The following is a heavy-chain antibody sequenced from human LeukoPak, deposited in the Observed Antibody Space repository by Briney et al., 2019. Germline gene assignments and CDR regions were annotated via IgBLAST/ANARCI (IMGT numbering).Heavy chain of an antibody. J-gene: IGHJ4*02. Sequence: GGSLRLSCAASGFTFSSYAMHWVRQAPGKGLEWVAVISYDGSNKYYADSVKGRFTISRDNSKNTLYLQMNSLRAEDTAVYYCAKGGYSSGWRNYLDYWGQGTLVTVSS. CDR3: AKGGYSSGWRNYLDY. CDR1: GFTFSSYA. CDR2: ISYDGSNK. V-gene: IGHV3-30-3*01. D-gene: IGHD6-19*01.